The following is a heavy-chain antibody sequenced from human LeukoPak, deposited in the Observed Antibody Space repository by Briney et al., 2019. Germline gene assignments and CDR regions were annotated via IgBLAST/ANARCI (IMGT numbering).Heavy chain of an antibody. CDR3: ASFYYYGSGS. J-gene: IGHJ4*02. V-gene: IGHV4-34*01. CDR2: INHSGST. Sequence: PSETLSLTCAVYGGSFSGYHWSWIRQPPGKGLEWIGEINHSGSTNYNPSLKSRVTISVDTSKNQFSLKLSSVTAADTAVYYCASFYYYGSGSWGQGTLVTVSS. D-gene: IGHD3-10*01. CDR1: GGSFSGYH.